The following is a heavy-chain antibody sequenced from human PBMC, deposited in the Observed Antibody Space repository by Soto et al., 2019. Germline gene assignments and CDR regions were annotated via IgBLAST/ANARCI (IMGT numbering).Heavy chain of an antibody. CDR3: ARVGTTGTTSFYYYYYMDV. D-gene: IGHD1-1*01. CDR1: GGSISSGGYY. J-gene: IGHJ6*03. V-gene: IGHV4-31*03. CDR2: IYYSGST. Sequence: QVQLQESGPGLVKPSQTLSLTCTVSGGSISSGGYYWSWIRQHPGKGLEWIGYIYYSGSTYYNPSLESRVTISVDTSKNQFSLELSSVTAADTAVYYCARVGTTGTTSFYYYYYMDVWGKGTAVTVSS.